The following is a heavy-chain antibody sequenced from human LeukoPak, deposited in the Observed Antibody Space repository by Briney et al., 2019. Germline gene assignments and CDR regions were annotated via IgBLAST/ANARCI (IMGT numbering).Heavy chain of an antibody. Sequence: SVKVSCKASGFTFTSSAMQWVRQARGQRLEWIGWIVVGSGNTNYAQKFQERVTITRDMSTSTAYMELSSLRSEDTAVYYCAAVQVGATSVPGWGQGTLVTVSS. CDR1: GFTFTSSA. CDR3: AAVQVGATSVPG. V-gene: IGHV1-58*02. D-gene: IGHD1-26*01. J-gene: IGHJ4*02. CDR2: IVVGSGNT.